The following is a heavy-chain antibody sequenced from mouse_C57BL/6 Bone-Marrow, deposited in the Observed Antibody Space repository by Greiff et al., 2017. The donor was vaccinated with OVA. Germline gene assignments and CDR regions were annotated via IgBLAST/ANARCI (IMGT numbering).Heavy chain of an antibody. CDR2: IYPGSGST. J-gene: IGHJ2*01. Sequence: QVQLQQPGAELVKPGASVKLSCKASGYTFTSYWITWVKQRPGQGLEWIGDIYPGSGSTNYNEKFKSKATLTVDTSSSTAYMQLSSLTSEDAAVYDCARADYYYGSNFDYWGQGTTLTVSS. D-gene: IGHD1-1*01. CDR1: GYTFTSYW. CDR3: ARADYYYGSNFDY. V-gene: IGHV1-55*01.